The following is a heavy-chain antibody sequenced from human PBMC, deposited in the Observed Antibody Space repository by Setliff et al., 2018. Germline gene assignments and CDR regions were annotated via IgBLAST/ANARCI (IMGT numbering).Heavy chain of an antibody. CDR3: ARAPSSSSASWFDP. V-gene: IGHV3-21*01. Sequence: PGESLRLSCAASGFTFSSNNMHWVRQAPGKGLEWVSCISGSSSYIYYADSVKGRFTISRDNAKNSLYLQMNSLRAEDTAVYYCARAPSSSSASWFDPWGQGTLVTVSS. CDR1: GFTFSSNN. J-gene: IGHJ5*02. D-gene: IGHD6-6*01. CDR2: ISGSSSYI.